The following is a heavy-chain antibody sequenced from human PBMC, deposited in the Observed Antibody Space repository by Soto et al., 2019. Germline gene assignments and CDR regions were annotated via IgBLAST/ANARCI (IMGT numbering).Heavy chain of an antibody. CDR3: AKSPRGEMATD. Sequence: QVQLVRSGGEVKKPGASVTVSCKASGYTFINYHITWARQAPGQGLEWMAWINTYNGMTDYAQRFQGRVTMTRDTSTSTAYMELRNLGSDDTAVYFCAKSPRGEMATDWGQGTLVTVSS. J-gene: IGHJ4*02. CDR2: INTYNGMT. V-gene: IGHV1-18*01. D-gene: IGHD5-12*01. CDR1: GYTFINYH.